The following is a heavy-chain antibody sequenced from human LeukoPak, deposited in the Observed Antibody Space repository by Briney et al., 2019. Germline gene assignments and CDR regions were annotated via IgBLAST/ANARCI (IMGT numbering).Heavy chain of an antibody. J-gene: IGHJ4*02. CDR3: IRHNEYVAPDS. CDR1: TLGLAGSA. Sequence: GRCLSLSCAVSTLGLAGSAVQWDRQTSGRGLGWIGCVNSRDKNYATIYGASARGRFTNSSNDSRNTASLETAIQNGDDTALYYCIRHNEYVAPDSWGQGTLVTVSS. CDR2: VNSRDKNYAT. V-gene: IGHV3-73*01. D-gene: IGHD3-16*01.